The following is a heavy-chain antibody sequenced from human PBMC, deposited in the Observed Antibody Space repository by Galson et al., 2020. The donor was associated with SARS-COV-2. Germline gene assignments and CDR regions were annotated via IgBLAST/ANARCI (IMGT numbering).Heavy chain of an antibody. CDR2: INPNSGGT. CDR1: GYTFTGYY. V-gene: IGHV1-2*02. Sequence: ASVKVSCKASGYTFTGYYMHWVRQAPGQGLEWMGWINPNSGGTNYAQKFQGRVTMTRDTSISTAYMELSRLRFDDTAVYYCARPDFWSGYYTLDYWGQGTLVTVSS. CDR3: ARPDFWSGYYTLDY. J-gene: IGHJ4*02. D-gene: IGHD3-3*01.